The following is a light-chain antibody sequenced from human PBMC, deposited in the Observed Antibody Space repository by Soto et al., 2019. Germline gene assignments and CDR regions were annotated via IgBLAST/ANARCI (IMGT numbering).Light chain of an antibody. CDR2: DVS. Sequence: QSALTQPASVSGSPGQSITISCTGTSSDVGGYNYVSWYQQHPDKAPKLMIYDVSHRPSGVSNRFSGSKSGNTASLTISGLQAEDEDYYYGSSYTSISTYVFGTGTKLTVL. J-gene: IGLJ1*01. CDR3: SSYTSISTYV. CDR1: SSDVGGYNY. V-gene: IGLV2-14*01.